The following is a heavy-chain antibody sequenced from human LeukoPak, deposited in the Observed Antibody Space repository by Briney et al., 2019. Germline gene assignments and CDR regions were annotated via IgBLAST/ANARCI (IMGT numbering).Heavy chain of an antibody. CDR1: GYTFTGYY. CDR3: ATLLTKWEPTDY. CDR2: INPNSGGT. J-gene: IGHJ4*02. Sequence: ASVKVSCKASGYTFTGYYMHWVRQAPGQGLEWMGRINPNSGGTNYAQKFQGRVTMTRDTSISTAYMELSRLRSDDTAVYYCATLLTKWEPTDYWGQGTLVTVSS. V-gene: IGHV1-2*06. D-gene: IGHD1-26*01.